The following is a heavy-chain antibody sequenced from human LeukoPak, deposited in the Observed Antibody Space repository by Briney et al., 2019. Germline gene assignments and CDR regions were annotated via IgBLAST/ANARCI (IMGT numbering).Heavy chain of an antibody. CDR2: IYTSGST. V-gene: IGHV4-4*07. Sequence: SESLSLTCILVTRSVTTESGGCDRQPAGKELEWIGRIYTSGSTNYHPSLKSRATMSVAPSKNQFSLKLTSVTTADTAVDYCARVRGLYGEVFFDLWGQGTLVIVSS. D-gene: IGHD3-10*01. CDR3: ARVRGLYGEVFFDL. CDR1: TRSVTTES. J-gene: IGHJ5*02.